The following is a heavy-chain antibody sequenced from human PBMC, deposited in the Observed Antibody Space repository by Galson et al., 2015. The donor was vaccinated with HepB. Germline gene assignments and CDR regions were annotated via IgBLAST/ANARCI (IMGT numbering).Heavy chain of an antibody. CDR1: GGSISSSSYY. J-gene: IGHJ4*02. D-gene: IGHD3-10*01. CDR3: ARRNNYGSGSPTYFDY. V-gene: IGHV4-39*07. CDR2: IYYSGST. Sequence: ETLSLTCTVSGGSISSSSYYWGWIRQPPGKGLEWIGSIYYSGSTYYNPSLKSRVTISVDTSKNQFSLKLSSVTAADTAVCYCARRNNYGSGSPTYFDYWGQGTLVTVSS.